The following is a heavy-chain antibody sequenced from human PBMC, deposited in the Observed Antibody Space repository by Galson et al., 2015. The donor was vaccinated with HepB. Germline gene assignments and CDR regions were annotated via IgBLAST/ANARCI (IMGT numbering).Heavy chain of an antibody. CDR3: AKERYDFRSEFDY. V-gene: IGHV3-30*18. D-gene: IGHD3-3*01. CDR2: ISYDGSNT. CDR1: GFTFSSYA. Sequence: SLRLSCAASGFTFSSYAMHWVRQAPGKGLEWVAVISYDGSNTYYVDSVKGRFTTSRDNSKNTLYLQMNSLRAEDTAVYYCAKERYDFRSEFDYWGQGTLVTVSS. J-gene: IGHJ4*02.